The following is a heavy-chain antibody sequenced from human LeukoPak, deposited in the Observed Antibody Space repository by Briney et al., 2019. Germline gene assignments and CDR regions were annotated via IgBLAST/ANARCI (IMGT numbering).Heavy chain of an antibody. D-gene: IGHD6-13*01. CDR3: ARSGTYSSSWYEGYYFDY. Sequence: GESPKISCKGSGYSFTSYWIGWVRQMPGKGLEWMGIIYPGDSDTRYSPSFQGQVTISADKSISTAYLQWSSLKASDTAMYYCARSGTYSSSWYEGYYFDYLGQGTLVTVSS. CDR2: IYPGDSDT. J-gene: IGHJ4*02. V-gene: IGHV5-51*01. CDR1: GYSFTSYW.